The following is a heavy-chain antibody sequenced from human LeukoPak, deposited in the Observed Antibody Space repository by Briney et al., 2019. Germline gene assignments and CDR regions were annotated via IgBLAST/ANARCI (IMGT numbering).Heavy chain of an antibody. Sequence: GRSLRLPCAASGFTFSSYGMHWVRQAPGKGLEWVAVIWYDGSNKYYADSVRGRFTISRDNSKNTLYLQMNSLRAEDTAVYYCARDRDPLLFDYWGQGTLVTVSS. J-gene: IGHJ4*02. D-gene: IGHD2-21*02. CDR3: ARDRDPLLFDY. CDR2: IWYDGSNK. CDR1: GFTFSSYG. V-gene: IGHV3-33*01.